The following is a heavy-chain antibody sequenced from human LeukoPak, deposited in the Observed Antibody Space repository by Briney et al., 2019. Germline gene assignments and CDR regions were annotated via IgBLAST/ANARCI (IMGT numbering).Heavy chain of an antibody. J-gene: IGHJ6*03. CDR2: ISSGSSYI. V-gene: IGHV3-21*04. CDR3: ARDLPKKLIAVAGRDYYYYMDV. Sequence: GGSLRLSCAASGFTFSTYNMNWVRQAPGKGLEWVSSISSGSSYIYCADSVKGRFTISRDNAKNSLYLQMNSLRAEDTAVYYCARDLPKKLIAVAGRDYYYYMDVWGKGTTVTVSS. D-gene: IGHD6-19*01. CDR1: GFTFSTYN.